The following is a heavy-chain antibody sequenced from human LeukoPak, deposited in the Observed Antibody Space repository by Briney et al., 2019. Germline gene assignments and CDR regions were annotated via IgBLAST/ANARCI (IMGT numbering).Heavy chain of an antibody. D-gene: IGHD3-10*01. V-gene: IGHV1-69*01. Sequence: GASVKVSCKASGGTFSSYAISWVRQAPGQRLEWMGGIIPIFGTANYAQKFHGRVTITADESTSTAYMELSSLRSEDTAVYYCARDRYYGSGSYRPLDYWGQGNLVTVSS. J-gene: IGHJ4*02. CDR3: ARDRYYGSGSYRPLDY. CDR1: GGTFSSYA. CDR2: IIPIFGTA.